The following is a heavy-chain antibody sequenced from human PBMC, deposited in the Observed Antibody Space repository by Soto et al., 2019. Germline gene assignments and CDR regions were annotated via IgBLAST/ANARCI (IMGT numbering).Heavy chain of an antibody. J-gene: IGHJ4*02. CDR2: IYYSGSS. CDR3: ARGYGSGWYRADY. D-gene: IGHD6-19*01. Sequence: QVQLQESGPGLVKPSETLSLTCTVSGGSISSYYWSWIRQPPGTGLEWMGYIYYSGSSNYNPSLKSRVTISVDTSKNQFSLQLSSVTAADTAVYYCARGYGSGWYRADYWGQGTLVTVSS. V-gene: IGHV4-59*08. CDR1: GGSISSYY.